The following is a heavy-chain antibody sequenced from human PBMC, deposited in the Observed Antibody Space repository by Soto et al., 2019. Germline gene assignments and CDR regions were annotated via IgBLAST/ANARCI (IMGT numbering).Heavy chain of an antibody. V-gene: IGHV1-18*01. D-gene: IGHD3-10*01. CDR1: GYTFTNYA. Sequence: QVQLVQSGAEVKKPGASVKVSCKASGYTFTNYAISWVRQAPGQGLEWMGWIRAYNGNTNYAQKLQRRVTMITDTSTSSASMELRSLRSDNTALYYCARAWFGDFVYYFDYWGQGTLVTVSS. CDR3: ARAWFGDFVYYFDY. J-gene: IGHJ4*02. CDR2: IRAYNGNT.